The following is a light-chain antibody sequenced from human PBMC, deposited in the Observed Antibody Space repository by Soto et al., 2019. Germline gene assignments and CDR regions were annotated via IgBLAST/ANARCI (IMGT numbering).Light chain of an antibody. CDR3: LLSYSGGRGV. CDR1: TGAVTSGHY. V-gene: IGLV7-46*02. J-gene: IGLJ1*01. CDR2: DTS. Sequence: QAVVTQEPSLTVSPGGTVTLTCGSSTGAVTSGHYPYWFQQKPGQAPRTLIYDTSNKHSWTPARFSGSLLGGKAALTLLGAQPEDEGEYYCLLSYSGGRGVLGSGTKLTVL.